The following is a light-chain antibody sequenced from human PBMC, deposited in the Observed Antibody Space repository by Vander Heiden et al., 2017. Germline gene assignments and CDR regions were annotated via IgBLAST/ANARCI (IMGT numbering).Light chain of an antibody. CDR2: NAS. CDR3: QQCHSPWT. CDR1: QSIHYY. J-gene: IGKJ1*01. V-gene: IGKV1-5*01. Sequence: DIQMTQSPSTLSASVGDRVTVTCRASQSIHYYLAWFQQKPGKAPNLLISNASNLESGVPSRFSGSGSGTEFTLTITRLQPDDFATYFCQQCHSPWTFGQGTKLE.